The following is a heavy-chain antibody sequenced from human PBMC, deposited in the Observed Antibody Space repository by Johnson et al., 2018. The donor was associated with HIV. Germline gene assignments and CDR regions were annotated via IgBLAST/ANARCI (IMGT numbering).Heavy chain of an antibody. J-gene: IGHJ3*02. V-gene: IGHV3-30*04. CDR3: ASSAFDI. Sequence: QEQLVESGGGVVQPGRSLRLSCAASGFTFSSYAMHWVRQAPGKGLEWVAVISYDGSNKYYADSVKGRFTISRDNYKNTLYLQMNSLRAEDKAVYYCASSAFDIWGQGTMVTVSS. CDR2: ISYDGSNK. CDR1: GFTFSSYA.